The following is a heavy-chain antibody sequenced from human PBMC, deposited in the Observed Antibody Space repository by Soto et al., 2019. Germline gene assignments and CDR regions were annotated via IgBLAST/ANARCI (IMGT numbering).Heavy chain of an antibody. V-gene: IGHV4-4*08. D-gene: IGHD3-10*01. CDR3: AKFQTMVRGVQRGNWFDP. CDR2: ILKTGST. Sequence: PSETLSLTCTVSGGSISSYHWSWIRQSPGKGLEWIGYILKTGSTEYNPSLKSRVTISLDTSKNQFSLNVSSMTAADTAVYYCAKFQTMVRGVQRGNWFDPWGQGTQVTVSS. CDR1: GGSISSYH. J-gene: IGHJ5*02.